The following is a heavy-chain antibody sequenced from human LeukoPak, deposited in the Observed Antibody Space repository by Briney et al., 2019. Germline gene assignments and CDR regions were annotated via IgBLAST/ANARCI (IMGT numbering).Heavy chain of an antibody. J-gene: IGHJ4*02. D-gene: IGHD6-13*01. V-gene: IGHV3-30*18. Sequence: PGRSLRLSCAASGFTFKNYGMHWVRQAPGKGLEWVSVISYDGSNKYYADSVKGRFTVSRDNSKNTLFLQMNSLRAEDTAVYYCAKAPRTEAAAPDSWGQGTLVTVSS. CDR1: GFTFKNYG. CDR3: AKAPRTEAAAPDS. CDR2: ISYDGSNK.